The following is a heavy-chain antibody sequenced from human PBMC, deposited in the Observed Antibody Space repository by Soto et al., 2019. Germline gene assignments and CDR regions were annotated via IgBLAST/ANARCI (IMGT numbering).Heavy chain of an antibody. V-gene: IGHV3-66*04. J-gene: IGHJ6*02. Sequence: EVQLVESGGGLVQPGGSLRLSCAASGFTVSSNYMSWVRQAPGKGLEWVSVIYSGGSTYYADSVKGRFTISRDNSKNTLYLQMNSLRAQDTAVYYCARPRGSGTIKRDYYYYGMDVWGQGTTVTVSS. CDR1: GFTVSSNY. CDR2: IYSGGST. CDR3: ARPRGSGTIKRDYYYYGMDV. D-gene: IGHD3-10*01.